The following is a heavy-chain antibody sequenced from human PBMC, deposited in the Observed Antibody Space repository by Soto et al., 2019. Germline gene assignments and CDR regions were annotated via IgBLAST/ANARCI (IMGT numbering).Heavy chain of an antibody. J-gene: IGHJ3*02. CDR2: IIPIFGTA. D-gene: IGHD3-10*01. CDR1: GGTFSSYA. V-gene: IGHV1-69*13. CDR3: ARDPRYSYGPWFGELNGAFDI. Sequence: RASVKVSCKASGGTFSSYAIRWVRQAPGQGLELMGGIIPIFGTANYAQEFQGRVTITADESTSTAYMELSSLRSEDTAVYYCARDPRYSYGPWFGELNGAFDIWGQGTMVTV.